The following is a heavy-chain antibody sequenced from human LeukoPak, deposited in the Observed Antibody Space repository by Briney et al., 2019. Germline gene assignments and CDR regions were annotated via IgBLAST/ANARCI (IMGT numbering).Heavy chain of an antibody. CDR3: ARDDILTGSRGTFYYYMDV. CDR2: ISSSSSYI. V-gene: IGHV3-21*01. CDR1: GFTFSSYW. D-gene: IGHD3-9*01. J-gene: IGHJ6*03. Sequence: GGSLRLSCAASGFTFSSYWMNWVRQAPGKGLEWVSSISSSSSYIYYADSVKGRFTISRDNAKNSLYLQMNSLRAEDTAVYYCARDDILTGSRGTFYYYMDVWGKGTTVTVSS.